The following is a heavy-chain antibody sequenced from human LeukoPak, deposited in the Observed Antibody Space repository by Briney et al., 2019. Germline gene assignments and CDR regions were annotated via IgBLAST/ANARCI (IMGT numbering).Heavy chain of an antibody. D-gene: IGHD3-22*01. Sequence: ASVKVSFKASGYTFTSYGISWVRQAPGQGLEWMGWISGYNDNTKCAQKFQGRVTMTTDTSTSTAYMELRSLRSDDTAVYYCARGPYYYDNSGFYYEDYWGQGTLVTVSS. V-gene: IGHV1-18*01. J-gene: IGHJ4*02. CDR3: ARGPYYYDNSGFYYEDY. CDR1: GYTFTSYG. CDR2: ISGYNDNT.